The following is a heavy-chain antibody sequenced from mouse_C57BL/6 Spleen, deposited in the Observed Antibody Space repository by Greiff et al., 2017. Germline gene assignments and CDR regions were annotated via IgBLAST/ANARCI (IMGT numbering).Heavy chain of an antibody. D-gene: IGHD2-3*01. J-gene: IGHJ2*01. V-gene: IGHV1-64*01. CDR1: GYTFTSYW. CDR3: ARSDGYYVFDY. Sequence: LVESGAELVKPGASVKLSCKASGYTFTSYWMHWVKQRPGQGLEWIGMIHPNSGSTNYNEKFKSKATLTVDKSSSTAYMQLSSLTSEDSAVYYCARSDGYYVFDYWGQGTTLTVSS. CDR2: IHPNSGST.